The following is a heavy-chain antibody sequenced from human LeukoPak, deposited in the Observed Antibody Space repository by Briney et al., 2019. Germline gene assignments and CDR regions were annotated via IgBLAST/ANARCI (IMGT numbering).Heavy chain of an antibody. CDR2: INPDGNEQ. CDR3: ARAGVGVTILDY. J-gene: IGHJ4*02. V-gene: IGHV3-7*01. D-gene: IGHD3-10*01. CDR1: GFTFSGSR. Sequence: PGGSLRLSCAASGFTFSGSRMTWVRQTPGKGPELVAHINPDGNEQFYMDPVKGRFSITRHNAANSVYLQMNSLRVEDTALYYCARAGVGVTILDYWGQGTLVTVSS.